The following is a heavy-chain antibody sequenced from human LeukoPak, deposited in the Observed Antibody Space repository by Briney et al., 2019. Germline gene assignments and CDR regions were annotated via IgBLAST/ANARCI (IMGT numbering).Heavy chain of an antibody. J-gene: IGHJ3*02. CDR3: ARAALYYEGFWSGYYSGAFDI. CDR2: ISSSSSYI. CDR1: GFTFSTYA. D-gene: IGHD3-3*01. V-gene: IGHV3-21*01. Sequence: PWGSLRLSCAASGFTFSTYAMSWVRQAPGKGLEWVSSISSSSSYIYYADSVKGRFTISRDNAKNSLYLQMNSLRAEDTAVYYCARAALYYEGFWSGYYSGAFDIWGQGTMVTVSS.